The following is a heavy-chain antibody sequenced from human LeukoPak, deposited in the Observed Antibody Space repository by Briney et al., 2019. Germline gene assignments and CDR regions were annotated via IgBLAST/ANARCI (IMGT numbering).Heavy chain of an antibody. J-gene: IGHJ6*02. V-gene: IGHV3-33*08. D-gene: IGHD6-13*01. Sequence: GGSLRLSCAASGFTFSSYAMSWVRQAPGKGLEWVAVIWYDGSNKYYADSVKGRFTISRDNSKNTLYLQMNSLRAEDTAVYYCARGAGIAAYTMDVWGQGTTVTVSS. CDR3: ARGAGIAAYTMDV. CDR2: IWYDGSNK. CDR1: GFTFSSYA.